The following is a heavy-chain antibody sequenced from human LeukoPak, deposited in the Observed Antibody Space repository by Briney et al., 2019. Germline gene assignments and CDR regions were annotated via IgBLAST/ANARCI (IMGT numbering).Heavy chain of an antibody. Sequence: GGSLRLSCAATGLSVSSNFMRWVRQAPGQGLEWVSVIYGGGRTYYADSVKGRFTISRDTPKNTLYLQMNSLRVEDTAVYYCASWPVGWYGEDSWGQGTLVTVSS. J-gene: IGHJ4*02. V-gene: IGHV3-53*01. CDR1: GLSVSSNF. D-gene: IGHD6-19*01. CDR2: IYGGGRT. CDR3: ASWPVGWYGEDS.